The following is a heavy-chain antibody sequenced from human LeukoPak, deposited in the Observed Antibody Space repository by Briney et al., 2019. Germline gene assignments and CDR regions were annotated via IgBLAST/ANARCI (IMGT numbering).Heavy chain of an antibody. CDR1: GGSISSGGYY. Sequence: SETLSLTCTVSGGSISSGGYYWSWIRQHPGKGLEWIGYIYYSGSTYYNPSLKSRVTISVDTSKNQFSLKLSSVTAADTAVYYCARDRISSFSYYYGMDVWGQGTTVTVSS. CDR3: ARDRISSFSYYYGMDV. J-gene: IGHJ6*02. V-gene: IGHV4-31*03. CDR2: IYYSGST. D-gene: IGHD3-16*01.